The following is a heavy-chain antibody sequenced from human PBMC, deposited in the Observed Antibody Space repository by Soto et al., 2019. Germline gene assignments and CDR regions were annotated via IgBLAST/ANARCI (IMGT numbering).Heavy chain of an antibody. CDR3: ARASRVASFDY. J-gene: IGHJ4*02. V-gene: IGHV4-61*01. CDR2: IYYSGST. Sequence: SGTLSLTCTVSGGSVSSGSYYWSWIRQPPGKGLEWIGYIYYSGSTNYNPSLKSRVTISVDTSKNQFSLKLSSVTAADTAVYYCARASRVASFDYRGQGTLVTVSS. D-gene: IGHD5-12*01. CDR1: GGSVSSGSYY.